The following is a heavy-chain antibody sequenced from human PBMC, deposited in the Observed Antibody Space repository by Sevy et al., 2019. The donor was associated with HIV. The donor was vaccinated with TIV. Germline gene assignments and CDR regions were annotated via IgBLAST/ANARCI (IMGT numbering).Heavy chain of an antibody. Sequence: SETLSLACTVSGGSITSLYWNWIRRPPGKGLEWFANLYYNGHINDNPSLKSRVTLSLDTSKNQFSLRLSSVTAADTAMYYCAGENAWGRGYSWDQGTLVTVSS. D-gene: IGHD1-26*01. CDR3: AGENAWGRGYS. CDR2: LYYNGHI. CDR1: GGSITSLY. J-gene: IGHJ4*02. V-gene: IGHV4-59*08.